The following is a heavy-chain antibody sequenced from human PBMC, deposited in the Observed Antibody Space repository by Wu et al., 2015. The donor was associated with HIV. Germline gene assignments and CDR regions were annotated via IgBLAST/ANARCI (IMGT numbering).Heavy chain of an antibody. D-gene: IGHD5-12*01. V-gene: IGHV1-18*01. J-gene: IGHJ6*02. CDR3: ARGDNEGVAPYYYYGVDV. CDR2: VSAYNGNT. Sequence: QVQLVQSGGEVKKPGASVRVSCKASGYTFINYGIIWVRQAPGQGLEWLGWVSAYNGNTYYGEDFQDRVTMTTDTSTTTAYMDLRSLTSDDTAIYFCARGDNEGVAPYYYYGVDVWDQGP. CDR1: GYTFINYG.